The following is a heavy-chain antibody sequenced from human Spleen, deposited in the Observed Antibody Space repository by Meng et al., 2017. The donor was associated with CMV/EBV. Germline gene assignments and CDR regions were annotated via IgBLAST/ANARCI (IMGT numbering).Heavy chain of an antibody. V-gene: IGHV4-39*07. D-gene: IGHD2-2*01. CDR1: GGSISSSSYY. CDR2: IYYSGST. CDR3: ARENIVVVPDWYFDL. Sequence: QPQDSGPGLVKPSETLSLTCTVSGGSISSSSYYWGWIRQPPGKGLEWIGSIYYSGSTYYNPSLKSRVTISVDTSKNQFSLKLSSVTAADTAVYYCARENIVVVPDWYFDLWGRGTLVTVSS. J-gene: IGHJ2*01.